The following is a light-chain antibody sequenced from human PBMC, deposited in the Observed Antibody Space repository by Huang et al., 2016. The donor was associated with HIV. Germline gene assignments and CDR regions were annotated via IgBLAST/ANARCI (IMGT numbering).Light chain of an antibody. CDR2: AAY. CDR1: QGISSY. V-gene: IGKV1-9*01. CDR3: QQLNSYPLT. J-gene: IGKJ4*01. Sequence: IQLTQSPSSLSASVGDRVTITCRASQGISSYLAWYQQKPGKAPKRLIYAAYTLQRGVPSRFSGSGSVTDFTLTISSLQPEDFATYYCQQLNSYPLTFGGGTKVEIK.